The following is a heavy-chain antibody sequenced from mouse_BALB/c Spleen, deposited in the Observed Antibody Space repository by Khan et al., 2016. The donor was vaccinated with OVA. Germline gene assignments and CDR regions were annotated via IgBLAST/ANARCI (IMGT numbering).Heavy chain of an antibody. CDR3: ARGGYGSPFAY. V-gene: IGHV1S127*01. Sequence: QVQLQQSGPELVRPGASVKMSCKASGYTFTSFWIHWVKQRPGQGLEWIGMIDPSTSETRLNQKFKDKTTLTVDKSSNTAYMQLSRLTSEDSAVYYCARGGYGSPFAYWGQGTLVTVSA. CDR1: GYTFTSFW. CDR2: IDPSTSET. D-gene: IGHD1-1*01. J-gene: IGHJ3*01.